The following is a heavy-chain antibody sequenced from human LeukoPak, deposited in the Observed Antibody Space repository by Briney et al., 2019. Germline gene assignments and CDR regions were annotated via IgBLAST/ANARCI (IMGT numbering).Heavy chain of an antibody. D-gene: IGHD2-2*01. J-gene: IGHJ4*02. CDR2: ISYSGRT. Sequence: PSETPSLTCTVSGGSISSRSYYWGWIRQPPGKGLEWIGSISYSGRTYYSVSLKSRLTISVDTSKNQFSLKLTSVTAADTAVYYCARQSCTTTSCYSDYWGQGTLVTVSS. V-gene: IGHV4-39*01. CDR1: GGSISSRSYY. CDR3: ARQSCTTTSCYSDY.